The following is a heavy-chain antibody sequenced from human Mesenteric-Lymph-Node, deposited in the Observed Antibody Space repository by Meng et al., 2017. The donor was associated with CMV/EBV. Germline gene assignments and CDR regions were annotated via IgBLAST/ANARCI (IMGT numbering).Heavy chain of an antibody. CDR3: AKDSGYSGYDQPEPFDY. CDR2: INPYNGNK. V-gene: IGHV1-18*04. Sequence: YTFTSYGISWVRQAPGQGLEWMGWINPYNGNKNYAQKLQDRLTMTTDTSTNTAYMELRSLRSEDTAVYYCAKDSGYSGYDQPEPFDYWGQGTLVTVSS. D-gene: IGHD5-12*01. J-gene: IGHJ4*02. CDR1: YTFTSYG.